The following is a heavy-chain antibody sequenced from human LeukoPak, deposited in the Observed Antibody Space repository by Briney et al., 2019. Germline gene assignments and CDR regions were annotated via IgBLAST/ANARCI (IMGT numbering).Heavy chain of an antibody. J-gene: IGHJ6*02. CDR1: GYTFTSYD. Sequence: ASVKVSCKASGYTFTSYDINWVRQATGQVLGWMGWMNPNSGNTGYAQKFQGRVTMTRNTSISTAYMELSSLRSEDTAVYYCASSGWYDYHYYGLDVWGQGTTVTVSS. V-gene: IGHV1-8*01. CDR3: ASSGWYDYHYYGLDV. D-gene: IGHD6-19*01. CDR2: MNPNSGNT.